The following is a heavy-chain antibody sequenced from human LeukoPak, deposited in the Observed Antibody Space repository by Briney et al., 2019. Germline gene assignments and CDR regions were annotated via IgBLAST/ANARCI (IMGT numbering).Heavy chain of an antibody. V-gene: IGHV1-69*05. CDR2: IIPIFGTA. Sequence: SVKVSCKASGGTFSSYAISWVRQAPGQGLEWMGRIIPIFGTANYAQKFQGRVTITTDESTSTAYMGLSSLRSEDTAVYDCARSYGGNGDIYFDYWGQGTLVTVSS. CDR1: GGTFSSYA. D-gene: IGHD4/OR15-4a*01. J-gene: IGHJ4*02. CDR3: ARSYGGNGDIYFDY.